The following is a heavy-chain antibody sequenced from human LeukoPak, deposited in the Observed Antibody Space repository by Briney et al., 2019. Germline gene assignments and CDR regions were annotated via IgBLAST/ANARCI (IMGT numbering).Heavy chain of an antibody. Sequence: ASVKVSCKASGYTFTGYYMHWVRQAPGQGLEWMGWINPNSGGTNYAQKFQGRVTITRDTSISTAYMELSRLRSDDTAVYYCAREGHDSDYFQHWGQGTLVTVSS. V-gene: IGHV1-2*02. CDR3: AREGHDSDYFQH. CDR2: INPNSGGT. CDR1: GYTFTGYY. J-gene: IGHJ1*01. D-gene: IGHD2-21*02.